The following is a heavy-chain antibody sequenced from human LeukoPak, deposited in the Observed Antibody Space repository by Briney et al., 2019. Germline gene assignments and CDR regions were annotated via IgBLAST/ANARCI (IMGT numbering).Heavy chain of an antibody. CDR2: IYNREST. J-gene: IGHJ5*02. CDR1: GGSPSSSTYY. V-gene: IGHV4-39*01. Sequence: PSETLSLSCGLSGGSPSSSTYYWGCTSHPPGKGSVWIVNIYNRESTYYNPSLKSRVTIYVDTSKIQFSLKLSFVTAADTAVYYCARQAYSSNLGWFDPWGQGTLVTVSS. CDR3: ARQAYSSNLGWFDP. D-gene: IGHD6-13*01.